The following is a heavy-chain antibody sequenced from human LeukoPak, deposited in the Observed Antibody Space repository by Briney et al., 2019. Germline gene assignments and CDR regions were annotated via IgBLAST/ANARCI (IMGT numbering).Heavy chain of an antibody. J-gene: IGHJ6*04. D-gene: IGHD3-10*02. CDR2: ISDSSTTI. Sequence: GGSLRLSCAASGFTFSSYNMNWVRQAPGKGLEWVSYISDSSTTIYYADSVKGRFTISRDNAKNSLYLQMNSLRAEDTAVYYCAELGITMIGGVWGKGTTVTISS. V-gene: IGHV3-48*01. CDR1: GFTFSSYN. CDR3: AELGITMIGGV.